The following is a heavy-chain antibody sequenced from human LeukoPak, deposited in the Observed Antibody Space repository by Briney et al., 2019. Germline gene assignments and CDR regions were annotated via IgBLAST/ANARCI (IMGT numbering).Heavy chain of an antibody. CDR2: IRYDGSNK. J-gene: IGHJ4*02. CDR1: GFTFNNYW. V-gene: IGHV3-30*02. Sequence: PGGSLRLSCAASGFTFNNYWMNWVRQAPGRGLEWVAFIRYDGSNKYYVDSVKGRFTISKDNSKNTLCLQMNSLRAEDTAVYYCAKDSGYTSSWYFGDYWGQGTLVTVSS. D-gene: IGHD6-13*01. CDR3: AKDSGYTSSWYFGDY.